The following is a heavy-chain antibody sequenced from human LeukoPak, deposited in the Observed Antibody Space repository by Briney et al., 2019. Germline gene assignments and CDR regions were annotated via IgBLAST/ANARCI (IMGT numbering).Heavy chain of an antibody. Sequence: PGGSLRPSCTASGFTFGDYAMSWVRQAPGKGLEWVGFIRSKAYGGTTEYAASVKGRFTISRDDPKSIAYLQMNSLKTEDTAVYYCPLSLDSGYDPYYFDYWGQGTLVTVSS. V-gene: IGHV3-49*04. J-gene: IGHJ4*02. CDR1: GFTFGDYA. CDR3: PLSLDSGYDPYYFDY. CDR2: IRSKAYGGTT. D-gene: IGHD5-12*01.